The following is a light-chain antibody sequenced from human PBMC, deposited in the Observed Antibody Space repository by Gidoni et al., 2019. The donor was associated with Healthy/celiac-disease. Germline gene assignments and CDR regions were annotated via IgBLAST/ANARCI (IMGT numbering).Light chain of an antibody. CDR2: AAS. V-gene: IGKV1-6*01. J-gene: IGKJ2*04. CDR3: LQDYNYPPMCS. Sequence: AIQMTQSPSSLSASVGDRVTITCRASQGIRNDLGWYQQKPGKAPKLLIYAASSLQSGVPSRFSGSGSGTDSTLTISSLQPEDFATYYCLQDYNYPPMCSFGQGTKLEIK. CDR1: QGIRND.